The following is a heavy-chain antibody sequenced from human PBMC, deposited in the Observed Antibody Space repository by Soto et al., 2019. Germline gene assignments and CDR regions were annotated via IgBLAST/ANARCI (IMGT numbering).Heavy chain of an antibody. CDR2: ISGSGSST. J-gene: IGHJ4*02. CDR3: VTRSRGLQSSPPRLDS. Sequence: EVQLLESGGGLVQPGGSLRLSCAASGLPFRGYGMSWVRQAPGSGLEWVSAISGSGSSTYYADSVKGRFTIARDDSKNILLLQMNSLRAEDTAVYYCVTRSRGLQSSPPRLDSWGQGTLVTVSS. CDR1: GLPFRGYG. V-gene: IGHV3-23*01. D-gene: IGHD4-4*01.